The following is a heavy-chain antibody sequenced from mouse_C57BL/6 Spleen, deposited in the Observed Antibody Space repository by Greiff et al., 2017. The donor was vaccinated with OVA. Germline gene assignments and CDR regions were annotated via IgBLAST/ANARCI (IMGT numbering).Heavy chain of an antibody. CDR3: ARQTGLFDY. V-gene: IGHV5-9*01. Sequence: EVHLVESGGGLVKPGGSLKLSCAASGFTFSSYTMSWVRQTPEKRLEWVATISGGGGNTYYPDSVKGRFTISRDNAKNTLYLQMSSLRSEDTALYSCARQTGLFDYWGQGTTLTVSS. CDR2: ISGGGGNT. J-gene: IGHJ2*01. D-gene: IGHD4-1*01. CDR1: GFTFSSYT.